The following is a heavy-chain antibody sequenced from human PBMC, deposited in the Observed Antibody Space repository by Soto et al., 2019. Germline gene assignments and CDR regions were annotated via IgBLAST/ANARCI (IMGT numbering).Heavy chain of an antibody. V-gene: IGHV3-66*01. Sequence: PGGSLRLSCAASGFTVSNNYMSWVRQAPGKGLEWVSVIYSGGSTYYADSVKGRFTISRDTSKNTVYLQMNSLRAEDTAVYYCVRDVGYCSGGKCYAWLDPWGQGTLVTVSS. CDR2: IYSGGST. CDR3: VRDVGYCSGGKCYAWLDP. CDR1: GFTVSNNY. D-gene: IGHD2-15*01. J-gene: IGHJ5*02.